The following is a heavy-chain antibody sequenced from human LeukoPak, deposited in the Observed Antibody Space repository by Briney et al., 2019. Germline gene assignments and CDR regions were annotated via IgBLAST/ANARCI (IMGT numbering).Heavy chain of an antibody. D-gene: IGHD5-12*01. CDR1: GFTFSSYA. V-gene: IGHV3-23*01. CDR2: ISGSGGST. Sequence: GGSLRLSCAASGFTFSSYAMYWVRQAPGKGLEWVSGISGSGGSTYYADSVKGRFTISRDNSKNTVYLQMNSLIAEDTAVYYCARALYSGYKAPGFDYWGQGTLVTVSS. J-gene: IGHJ4*02. CDR3: ARALYSGYKAPGFDY.